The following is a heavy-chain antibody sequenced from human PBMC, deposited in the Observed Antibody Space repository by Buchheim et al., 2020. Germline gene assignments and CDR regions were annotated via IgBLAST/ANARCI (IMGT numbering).Heavy chain of an antibody. CDR3: TRLYLVRIPVFGVDAETSYGMDV. D-gene: IGHD3-3*01. V-gene: IGHV3-49*04. CDR1: GLTFGDFA. CDR2: IRSNAFGGTT. Sequence: EEQLVESGGGLLQPGRSLRLSCTASGLTFGDFAISWVRQAPGKGLEWVGFIRSNAFGGTTEYAASVRGRFIISRDDSRRTAYLQMNSLKTEDTAVYYCTRLYLVRIPVFGVDAETSYGMDVWGQGTT. J-gene: IGHJ6*02.